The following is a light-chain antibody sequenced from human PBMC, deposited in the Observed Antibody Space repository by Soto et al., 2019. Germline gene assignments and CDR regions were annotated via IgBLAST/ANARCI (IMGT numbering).Light chain of an antibody. CDR3: QHYSTWLWT. J-gene: IGKJ1*01. CDR2: GAS. V-gene: IGKV3-15*01. CDR1: QSVSSK. Sequence: EIVMTQSPATLSVSPGERATLSYRASQSVSSKLAWYQQKPGQGPRLLIFGASTRATGIPASFSGSGSGTEFTLTISSLQSEDFAVYYCQHYSTWLWTFGQGTKVEIK.